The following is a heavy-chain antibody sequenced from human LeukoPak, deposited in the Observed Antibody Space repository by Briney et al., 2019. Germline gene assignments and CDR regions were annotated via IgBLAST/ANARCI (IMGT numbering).Heavy chain of an antibody. J-gene: IGHJ4*02. V-gene: IGHV3-23*01. CDR3: AKDTREYYYDSSGYHTD. Sequence: GGSLRLSCAASGFTFSSYAMSWVRQAPGKGLEWVSAISGSGGSTYYADSVKGRFTISRDNSNNTLYLQMNSLRAEDTAVYYCAKDTREYYYDSSGYHTDWGQGTLVTVSS. CDR2: ISGSGGST. D-gene: IGHD3-22*01. CDR1: GFTFSSYA.